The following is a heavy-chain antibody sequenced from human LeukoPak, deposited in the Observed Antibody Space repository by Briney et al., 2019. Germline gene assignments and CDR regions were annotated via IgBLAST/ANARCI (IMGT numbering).Heavy chain of an antibody. Sequence: SETLALTCSVSTDSMNSFFWSWVRQSPGKGLEWIGYIDDSGGTSYNPSLKSRVTISIDTSKKRFSLRLTSVAAADTAIYFCARGLSRARRESDYWGQGILVTVSS. CDR1: TDSMNSFF. CDR3: ARGLSRARRESDY. V-gene: IGHV4-59*01. J-gene: IGHJ4*02. CDR2: IDDSGGT.